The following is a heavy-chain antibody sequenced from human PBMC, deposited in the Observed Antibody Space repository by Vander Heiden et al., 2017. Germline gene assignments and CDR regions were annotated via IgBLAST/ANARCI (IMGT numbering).Heavy chain of an antibody. CDR1: GGSLSSSSHF. CDR2: MFYTGST. Sequence: QLQLQESGPGLVKSSETLSLTCSVSGGSLSSSSHFWGWIRQSPGKGLEWIGGMFYTGSTYYNPSLQSRVTISVDMSKNQFSLRLTSVTAADTGVYYCARPTAGYWGQGTRVTVSS. J-gene: IGHJ4*02. V-gene: IGHV4-39*01. CDR3: ARPTAGY.